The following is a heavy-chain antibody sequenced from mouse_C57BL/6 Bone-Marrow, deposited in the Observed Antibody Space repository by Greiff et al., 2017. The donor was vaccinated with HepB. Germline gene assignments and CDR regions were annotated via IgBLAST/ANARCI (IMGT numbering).Heavy chain of an antibody. Sequence: DVKLVESGTVLARPGASVKMSCKTSGYTFTSYWMHWVKQRPGQGLEWIGAIYPGNSDTSYNQKFKGKAKLTAVTSASTAYMELSSLTNEDSAVYYCTRTEDYYGSSYGFAYWGQGTLVTVSA. V-gene: IGHV1-5*01. CDR1: GYTFTSYW. D-gene: IGHD1-1*01. J-gene: IGHJ3*01. CDR3: TRTEDYYGSSYGFAY. CDR2: IYPGNSDT.